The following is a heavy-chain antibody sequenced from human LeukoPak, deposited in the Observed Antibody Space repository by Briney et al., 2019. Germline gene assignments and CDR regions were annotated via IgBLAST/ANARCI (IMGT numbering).Heavy chain of an antibody. CDR2: MYYRGTT. J-gene: IGHJ4*02. Sequence: PSETLSLTCTVSGGSISSSSYHWGWIRQSPGKGLEWIGSMYYRGTTYENSSLKSRLTLSIDTSKNQFSLKLTSVTAADTGVYYCVRGYSRSVVAGSRPDLWGQGLLVTVST. V-gene: IGHV4-39*02. D-gene: IGHD2-21*01. CDR3: VRGYSRSVVAGSRPDL. CDR1: GGSISSSSYH.